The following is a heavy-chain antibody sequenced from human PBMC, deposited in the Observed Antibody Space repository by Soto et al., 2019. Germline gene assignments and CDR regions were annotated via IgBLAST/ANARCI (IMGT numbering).Heavy chain of an antibody. J-gene: IGHJ6*02. D-gene: IGHD3-10*01. CDR1: GFNFNDYG. V-gene: IGHV3-9*01. Sequence: GGSLRLSCAASGFNFNDYGMHWVRQAPGKGLEWVSSISWNSVSIGYADSVKGRFTISRDNAKNSLYLQMNTLRAGDTALYYCAKDMENGYNPYYYYGMDVWGQGTTVTVSS. CDR2: ISWNSVSI. CDR3: AKDMENGYNPYYYYGMDV.